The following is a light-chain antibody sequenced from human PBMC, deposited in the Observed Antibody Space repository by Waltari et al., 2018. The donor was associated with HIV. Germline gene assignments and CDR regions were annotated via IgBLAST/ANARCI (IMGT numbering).Light chain of an antibody. CDR3: VSYTEKDTFLL. CDR1: SNDIGTYNF. V-gene: IGLV2-8*01. Sequence: QSALTQPPSASGSPGQSVAISCTGSSNDIGTYNFVSWYQHHPGKAPKLLIYDVTRRPPGIPDRFSGTKSGYPASLTVSDLQVEDEADYYCVSYTEKDTFLLFGGGTKLAV. CDR2: DVT. J-gene: IGLJ2*01.